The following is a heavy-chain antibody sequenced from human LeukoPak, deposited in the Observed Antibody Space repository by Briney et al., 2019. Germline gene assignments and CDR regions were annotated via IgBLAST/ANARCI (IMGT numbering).Heavy chain of an antibody. CDR1: GGSISSYY. CDR2: IYTSGST. D-gene: IGHD3-10*01. CDR3: ARDQPLLWFGESNWFDP. J-gene: IGHJ5*02. V-gene: IGHV4-4*07. Sequence: SETLSLTXTVSGGSISSYYWSWIRQPAGKGLEWIGRIYTSGSTNYNPSLKSRVTMSVETSKNQFSLKLSSVTAADTAVYYCARDQPLLWFGESNWFDPWGQGTLVTVSS.